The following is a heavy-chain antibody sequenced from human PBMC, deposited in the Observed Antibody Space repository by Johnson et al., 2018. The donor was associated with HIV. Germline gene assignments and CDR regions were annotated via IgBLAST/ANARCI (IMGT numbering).Heavy chain of an antibody. CDR2: ISSSGSTI. V-gene: IGHV3-11*04. Sequence: QEKLVESGGVVVQPGGSLRLSCAASGFTFSDYYMSWIRQAPGKGLEWVSYISSSGSTIYYADSVKGRFTISRDNAKNSLYLQMNSLRAEDTAVYYCARAGRLGYCSGGSCYSPAFDIWGQGTMVTVS. D-gene: IGHD2-15*01. CDR1: GFTFSDYY. J-gene: IGHJ3*02. CDR3: ARAGRLGYCSGGSCYSPAFDI.